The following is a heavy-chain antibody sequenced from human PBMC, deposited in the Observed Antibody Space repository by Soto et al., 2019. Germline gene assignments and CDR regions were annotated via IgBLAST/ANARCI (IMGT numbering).Heavy chain of an antibody. CDR1: GDRVSINSAA. D-gene: IGHD3-10*01. J-gene: IGHJ6*02. V-gene: IGHV6-1*01. CDR2: TYYKSKWNN. CDR3: TGITWFRGMDV. Sequence: SQPLSLTCAISGDRVSINSAACNWIRQSPSRGLEWLGRTYYKSKWNNDYALSVKSRITINPDTSKNQFSLHLYSVTPEDTAVYYCTGITWFRGMDVWGQGTPVTVSS.